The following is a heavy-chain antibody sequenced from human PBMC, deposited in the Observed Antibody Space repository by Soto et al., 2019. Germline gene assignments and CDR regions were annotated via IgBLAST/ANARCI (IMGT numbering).Heavy chain of an antibody. V-gene: IGHV1-8*01. Sequence: ASVKVSCKASGYTFTSYDITWVRPATGQGLEWMVWLNPNSGNTGYAQKFQGRVTMTRNTSTSTAYMELRSLRSEDTAVYYCARELSYYSSTSCLSGMDVWGQGTTVTVSS. CDR3: ARELSYYSSTSCLSGMDV. CDR2: LNPNSGNT. CDR1: GYTFTSYD. D-gene: IGHD2-2*01. J-gene: IGHJ6*02.